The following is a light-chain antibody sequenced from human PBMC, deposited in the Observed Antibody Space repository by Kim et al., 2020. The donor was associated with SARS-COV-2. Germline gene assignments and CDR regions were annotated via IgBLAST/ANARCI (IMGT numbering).Light chain of an antibody. CDR2: GNS. J-gene: IGLJ3*02. CDR1: SSNSGAGYD. V-gene: IGLV1-40*01. CDR3: QSYDSSLSGSV. Sequence: RVTTSCTGSSSNSGAGYDVHWYQQLPGTAPKLLIYGNSKRPSGVPDRFSGSKSGTSASLAITGLQAEDEADYYCQSYDSSLSGSVFGGGTQLTVL.